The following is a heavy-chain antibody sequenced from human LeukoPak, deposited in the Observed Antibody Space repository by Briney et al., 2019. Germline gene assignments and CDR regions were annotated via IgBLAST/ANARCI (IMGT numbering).Heavy chain of an antibody. CDR3: ARDQTRDYDILTGYYIPGGFDY. D-gene: IGHD3-9*01. J-gene: IGHJ4*02. CDR1: GYTFTSYY. Sequence: ASVKVSCKASGYTFTSYYMHWVRQAPGQGLEWMGWINPNSGGTNYAQKFQGRVTMTRDTSISTAYMELSRLRSDDTAVYYCARDQTRDYDILTGYYIPGGFDYWGQGTLVTVSS. CDR2: INPNSGGT. V-gene: IGHV1-2*02.